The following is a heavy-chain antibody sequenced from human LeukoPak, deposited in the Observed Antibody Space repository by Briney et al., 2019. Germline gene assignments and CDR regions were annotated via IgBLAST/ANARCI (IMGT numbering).Heavy chain of an antibody. V-gene: IGHV4-4*07. J-gene: IGHJ6*02. CDR1: GGSITGYY. D-gene: IGHD2-2*01. Sequence: SETLSLTCSVSGGSITGYYWSWIRQPPGKGLEWIGRIYTSGSTNYNPSLKSRVTMSVDTSKNQFSLILSSVTAADTAVYYCARALPAAIYYYYGMDVWGQGTTVTVSS. CDR3: ARALPAAIYYYYGMDV. CDR2: IYTSGST.